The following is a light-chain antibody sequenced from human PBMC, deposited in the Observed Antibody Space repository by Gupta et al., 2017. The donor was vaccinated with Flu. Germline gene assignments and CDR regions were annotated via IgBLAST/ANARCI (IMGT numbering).Light chain of an antibody. CDR1: HSFLHIKRYNC. V-gene: IGKV2-28*01. CDR3: RQAQHTPLT. Sequence: DNVLSQSPLPLPVSPGEPASISCRASHSFLHIKRYNCVDWYLQKTGQSPQRLIYFGANRGAGVPDSCSSSRAGTIDLTKISRVEEEDVCVYYCRQAQHTPLTFGQGTKVEIK. J-gene: IGKJ1*01. CDR2: FGA.